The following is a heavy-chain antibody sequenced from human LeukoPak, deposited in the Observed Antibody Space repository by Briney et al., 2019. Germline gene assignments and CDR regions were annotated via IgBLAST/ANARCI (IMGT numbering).Heavy chain of an antibody. V-gene: IGHV3-74*01. Sequence: PGGSLRLSCAASGFTFSSYWMHWVRQGPGTGLVWVSRIATDGSSTTYADYVKGRFTISRDNAENTLYLQMNSLRAEDTAVYYCARDKYDGNSNAFDIWGQGTLVTVSS. CDR3: ARDKYDGNSNAFDI. J-gene: IGHJ3*02. D-gene: IGHD4-23*01. CDR1: GFTFSSYW. CDR2: IATDGSST.